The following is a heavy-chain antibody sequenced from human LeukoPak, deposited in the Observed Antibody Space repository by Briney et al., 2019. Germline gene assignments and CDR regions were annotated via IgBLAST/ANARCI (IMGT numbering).Heavy chain of an antibody. CDR3: AKGYRPQGSLDY. D-gene: IGHD5-18*01. CDR2: ISWNSGRI. Sequence: GRSLRLSCAASGFTFDDYAMQWVRQAPGKGLEWVSSISWNSGRIGYADSVKGRFTISRDNAKSSLYLQMNSLRAEDTALHYCAKGYRPQGSLDYWGQGTLVTVSS. J-gene: IGHJ4*02. V-gene: IGHV3-9*01. CDR1: GFTFDDYA.